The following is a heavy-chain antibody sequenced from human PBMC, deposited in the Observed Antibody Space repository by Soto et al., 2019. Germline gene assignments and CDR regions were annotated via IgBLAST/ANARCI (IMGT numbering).Heavy chain of an antibody. V-gene: IGHV3-7*01. CDR1: RFTFSTYW. Sequence: LRLSCAASRFTFSTYWMTWVRQTPGKGLEWVANIHQDGNEKYYMDSVKGRFTISRDNAKNSLYLQMTSLRAEDTAVYYCAGGNALDVWGQGTTVTVSS. J-gene: IGHJ6*02. CDR3: AGGNALDV. CDR2: IHQDGNEK.